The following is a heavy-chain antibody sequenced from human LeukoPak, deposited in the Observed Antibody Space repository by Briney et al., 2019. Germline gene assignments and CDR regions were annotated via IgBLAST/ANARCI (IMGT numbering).Heavy chain of an antibody. CDR3: TSSPYGSGSYYRRPDAFDI. V-gene: IGHV4-61*02. J-gene: IGHJ3*02. D-gene: IGHD3-10*01. Sequence: KTSETLSLTCTVSGGSITSGNYYWSWIRQPARKGPEWIGRIYSSGSTDYNPSLKSRVTILVDRSKNQFSLRLSSVTAEDTAVYYCTSSPYGSGSYYRRPDAFDIWGQGTMVTVSS. CDR1: GGSITSGNYY. CDR2: IYSSGST.